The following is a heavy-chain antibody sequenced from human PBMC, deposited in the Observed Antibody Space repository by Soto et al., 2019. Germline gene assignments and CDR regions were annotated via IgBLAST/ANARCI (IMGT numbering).Heavy chain of an antibody. D-gene: IGHD3-22*01. CDR2: IYWNDDK. J-gene: IGHJ4*02. Sequence: QITLKESGPTLVKPTQTLTLTCTFSGFSFSTSGVGVGWIRQPPGKALEWLALIYWNDDKRYRPSLKSRLTIPRDPPKILVVLKRANVDPVYSATFFFALRGVSTDGRGFYLSYFHFGGQGTLVTVSS. CDR1: GFSFSTSGVG. CDR3: ALRGVSTDGRGFYLSYFHF. V-gene: IGHV2-5*01.